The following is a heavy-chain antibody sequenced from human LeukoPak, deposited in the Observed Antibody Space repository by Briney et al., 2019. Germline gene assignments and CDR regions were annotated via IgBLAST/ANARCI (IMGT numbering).Heavy chain of an antibody. Sequence: GGSLRLSCAASGFTFSSYWISWVRQAPGKGLEWVANIKQDGSEKYYVDSVKGRFTISRDNAKNSLYLQMNSLRAEDTAVYYCARLGDYLSAYDAFDIWGQGTIVIVSS. J-gene: IGHJ3*02. CDR2: IKQDGSEK. V-gene: IGHV3-7*03. D-gene: IGHD3-10*01. CDR1: GFTFSSYW. CDR3: ARLGDYLSAYDAFDI.